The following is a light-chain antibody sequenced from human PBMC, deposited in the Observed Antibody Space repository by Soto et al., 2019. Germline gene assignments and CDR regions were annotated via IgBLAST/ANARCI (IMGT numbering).Light chain of an antibody. CDR3: QQRSNWPSIT. V-gene: IGKV3-11*01. CDR1: QSISSS. J-gene: IGKJ5*01. CDR2: DAS. Sequence: EIVLTQSPGILSLSPGERASLSCGASQSISSSFLAWYQQKPGQAPRLLIYDASNRATGIPARFSGSGSGTDFTLTISSLEPEDFAVYYCQQRSNWPSITFGQGTRLEIK.